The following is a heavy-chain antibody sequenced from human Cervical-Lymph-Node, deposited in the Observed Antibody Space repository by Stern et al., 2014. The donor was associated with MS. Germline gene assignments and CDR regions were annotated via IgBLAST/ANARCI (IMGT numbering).Heavy chain of an antibody. Sequence: QVQLVQSGAEVKQSGASVKVSCKASGYTFTRFYIHWVRQAPGQGPEWMGTINPRTGTTKYAQRFQDRVTMTRDTSTTTVHMELSSVTSDDSAVYYCARDTMTWGQGTLVTVSS. J-gene: IGHJ4*02. CDR2: INPRTGTT. D-gene: IGHD4-17*01. V-gene: IGHV1-46*01. CDR3: ARDTMT. CDR1: GYTFTRFY.